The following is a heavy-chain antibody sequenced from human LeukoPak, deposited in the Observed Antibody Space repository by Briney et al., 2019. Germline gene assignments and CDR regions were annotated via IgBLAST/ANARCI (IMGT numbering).Heavy chain of an antibody. V-gene: IGHV4-39*07. CDR3: VCRDGYNRRN. J-gene: IGHJ4*02. D-gene: IGHD5-24*01. Sequence: SETLSLTCNVSGASMSNYYWGWIRQPPGKGLEWIGSIYYSGTTYSGSTYYNPSLKSRVTISLDTSKNQFSLKVGSMTAADTAGYYCVCRDGYNRRNWGQRTLVTVSS. CDR1: GASMSNYY. CDR2: IYYSGTTYSGST.